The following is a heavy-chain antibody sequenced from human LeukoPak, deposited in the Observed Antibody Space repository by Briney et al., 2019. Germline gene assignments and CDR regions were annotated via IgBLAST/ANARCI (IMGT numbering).Heavy chain of an antibody. CDR2: IDPSGGST. Sequence: GASVKVSCKASGYTFTNYYMHWVRQAPGQGLEWMGIIDPSGGSTTYAQKFQGTVTMTRDTTTSTVYMQLSSLRSEDTAVYYCTKGGGSSSWYDYWGQGTLVTVSS. CDR1: GYTFTNYY. V-gene: IGHV1-46*03. J-gene: IGHJ4*02. CDR3: TKGGGSSSWYDY. D-gene: IGHD6-13*01.